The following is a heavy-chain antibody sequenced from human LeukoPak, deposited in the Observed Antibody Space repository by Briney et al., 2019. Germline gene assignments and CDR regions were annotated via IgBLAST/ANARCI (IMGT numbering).Heavy chain of an antibody. CDR3: ARSGYDYDYVWGSYRYPPYGLDY. CDR1: GGSISSYY. D-gene: IGHD3-16*02. Sequence: PSETLSLTCTVSGGSISSYYWSWIRQPPGKGLEWIGYIYYSGSTNYNPSLKSRVTISVDTSKNQFSLKLSSVTAADTAVYYCARSGYDYDYVWGSYRYPPYGLDYWGQGTLVTVSS. J-gene: IGHJ4*02. CDR2: IYYSGST. V-gene: IGHV4-59*08.